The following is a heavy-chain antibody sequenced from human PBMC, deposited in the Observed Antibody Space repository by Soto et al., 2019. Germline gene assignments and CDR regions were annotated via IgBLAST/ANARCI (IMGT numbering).Heavy chain of an antibody. V-gene: IGHV4-30-4*01. J-gene: IGHJ5*02. D-gene: IGHD3-10*01. Sequence: QVQLQEWGPRLVKPSQTLSLTCTVSGDSIGRGDYYWTWIRQPPGKGLEWIGYIYYLGTPFYNPSLDSRVNISVDTSKNPSSLRGTSVTAADTAVYNCARGSTYYGIVTWGQGTLITVSS. CDR3: ARGSTYYGIVT. CDR1: GDSIGRGDYY. CDR2: IYYLGTP.